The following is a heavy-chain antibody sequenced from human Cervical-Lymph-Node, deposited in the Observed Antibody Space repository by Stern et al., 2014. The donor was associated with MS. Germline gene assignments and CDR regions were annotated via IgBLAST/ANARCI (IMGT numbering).Heavy chain of an antibody. CDR3: TRAESDY. J-gene: IGHJ4*02. CDR1: GFTFSIYS. Sequence: EVQLVESGGGLVQPGGSLSLSCAASGFTFSIYSMNLVRQAPGKGLEWVSYISSSSSKIHYTDSVKGRFTISRDNAANSVYLQMNSLRAEDTAVYYCTRAESDYWGQGTLVIVSS. CDR2: ISSSSSKI. D-gene: IGHD1-14*01. V-gene: IGHV3-48*01.